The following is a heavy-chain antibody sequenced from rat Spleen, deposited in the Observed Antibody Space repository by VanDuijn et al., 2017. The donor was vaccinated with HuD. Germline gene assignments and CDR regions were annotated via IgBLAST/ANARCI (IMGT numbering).Heavy chain of an antibody. Sequence: EVQLQESGPGLVKSSQSLSLTCSVTGYSITSSYRWNWIRKFPGNKLEWMGYINNAGSTNYNPSPKSRISFTRDTSKNQFFLQVNSVTTEDTATYYCATFHYNSGYGVYWGQGVMVTVSS. CDR3: ATFHYNSGYGVY. CDR1: GYSITSSYR. CDR2: INNAGST. V-gene: IGHV3-3*01. J-gene: IGHJ2*01. D-gene: IGHD4-3*01.